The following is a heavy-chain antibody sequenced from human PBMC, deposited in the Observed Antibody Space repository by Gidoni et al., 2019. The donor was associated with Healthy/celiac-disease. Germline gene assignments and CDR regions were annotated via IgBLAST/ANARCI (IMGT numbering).Heavy chain of an antibody. J-gene: IGHJ4*02. Sequence: EVQLVESGGGLVQPGGSLRLYCAASGFTFSSYWMSWVRQAPGKGLEWVANIKQDGSEKYYVDSVKGRFTISRDNAKNSLYLQMNSLRAEDTAVYYCARDVEGWFGESYFDYWGQGTLVTVSS. CDR2: IKQDGSEK. CDR1: GFTFSSYW. D-gene: IGHD3-10*01. CDR3: ARDVEGWFGESYFDY. V-gene: IGHV3-7*01.